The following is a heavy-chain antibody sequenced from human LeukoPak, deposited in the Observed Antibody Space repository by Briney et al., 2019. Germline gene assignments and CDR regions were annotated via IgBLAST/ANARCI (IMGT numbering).Heavy chain of an antibody. CDR3: AKPARTDYADY. CDR1: ELTFSSYA. D-gene: IGHD1-14*01. J-gene: IGHJ4*02. Sequence: GGTLRLSCAASELTFSSYAMNWVRQAPGKGLEWVSGISGSGGSTYYADSVKGRFTISRDNSKNTLYLQMNSLKAEDTAVYYCAKPARTDYADYWGRGTLVTVSS. CDR2: ISGSGGST. V-gene: IGHV3-23*01.